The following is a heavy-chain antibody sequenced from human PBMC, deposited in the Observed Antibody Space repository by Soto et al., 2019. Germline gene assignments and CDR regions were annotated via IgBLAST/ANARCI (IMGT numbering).Heavy chain of an antibody. V-gene: IGHV4-39*01. J-gene: IGHJ4*02. CDR2: IYYSGGT. Sequence: SETLSLTCTVSGDSVSSSGFYWGWIRQPPGKGLEWIGSIYYSGGTYYNASLKSRVTISVDTSKNQFSLKLSSVTAADTAVYYCARHKQWLALGLGWGQGTLVTVSS. CDR1: GDSVSSSGFY. CDR3: ARHKQWLALGLG. D-gene: IGHD6-19*01.